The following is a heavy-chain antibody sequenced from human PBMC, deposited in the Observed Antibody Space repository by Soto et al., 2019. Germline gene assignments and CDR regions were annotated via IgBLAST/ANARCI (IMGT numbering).Heavy chain of an antibody. D-gene: IGHD3-10*01. Sequence: QVQLVQSGAEVKKPGSSVKVSCKASGGTFSSYTISWVRQAPGQGLEWMGRIIPILGIANYAQKFQGRVTITADKPTRTAYMELSSLRSEDTAVYYCAREEYYYGSGAFFDSWGQGTLVTVSS. CDR2: IIPILGIA. CDR1: GGTFSSYT. J-gene: IGHJ4*02. V-gene: IGHV1-69*08. CDR3: AREEYYYGSGAFFDS.